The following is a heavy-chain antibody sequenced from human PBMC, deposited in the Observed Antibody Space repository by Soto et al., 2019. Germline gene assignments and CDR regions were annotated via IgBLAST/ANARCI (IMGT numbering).Heavy chain of an antibody. V-gene: IGHV5-51*01. D-gene: IGHD6-13*01. Sequence: PGESLKISCKGSGYSFTSYWIGRVRQMPGKGLEWMGIIYPGDSDTRYSPSFQGQVTISADKSISTAYLQWSSLKASDTAMYYCARFTPYSSREYYYGMDVWGQGTTVTVSS. CDR1: GYSFTSYW. CDR2: IYPGDSDT. CDR3: ARFTPYSSREYYYGMDV. J-gene: IGHJ6*02.